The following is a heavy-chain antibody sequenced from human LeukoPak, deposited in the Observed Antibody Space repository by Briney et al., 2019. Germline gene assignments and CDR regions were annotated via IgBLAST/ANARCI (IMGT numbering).Heavy chain of an antibody. V-gene: IGHV3-53*01. D-gene: IGHD3-22*01. CDR1: GFTVSSNY. J-gene: IGHJ4*02. CDR3: ARDPNYYDSSSPPG. Sequence: PGGSLRLSCAASGFTVSSNYMSWVRQAPGKGLEWVSVIYSGGSTYYADSVKGRFTISRDNSKNTLYLQMNSLRAEDTAVYYCARDPNYYDSSSPPGWGQGTLVTVSS. CDR2: IYSGGST.